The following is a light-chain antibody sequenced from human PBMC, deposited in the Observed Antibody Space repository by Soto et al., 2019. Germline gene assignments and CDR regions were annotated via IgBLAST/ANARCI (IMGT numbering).Light chain of an antibody. CDR1: QAIKTD. CDR2: AAS. CDR3: QKYNSPPLT. J-gene: IGKJ4*01. Sequence: DIQMTQSPSSLSASVVDRVTITCRASQAIKTDLGWYQQKPGKVPKLLIYAASTLQSRVPSRFSGSGSGTDFTLTISSLQPEDVATYYCQKYNSPPLTVGGGTKGEIK. V-gene: IGKV1-27*01.